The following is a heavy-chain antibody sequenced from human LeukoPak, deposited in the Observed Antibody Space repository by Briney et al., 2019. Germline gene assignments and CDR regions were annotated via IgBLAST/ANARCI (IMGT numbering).Heavy chain of an antibody. CDR1: GGSISSYY. Sequence: SETLSLTCTVSGGSISSYYWSWIRQPAGKGLEWIGRIHTSGSTNYNPSLKSRVTMSVDTSKNQFSLKLSSVTAADTAVYYCARVTLKPNYYYYYMDVWGKGTTVTVSS. CDR2: IHTSGST. D-gene: IGHD1-14*01. J-gene: IGHJ6*03. CDR3: ARVTLKPNYYYYYMDV. V-gene: IGHV4-4*07.